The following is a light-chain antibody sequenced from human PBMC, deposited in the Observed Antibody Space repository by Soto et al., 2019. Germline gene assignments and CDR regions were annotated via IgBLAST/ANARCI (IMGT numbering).Light chain of an antibody. V-gene: IGKV3-15*01. J-gene: IGKJ4*01. Sequence: ELVMTQSPATLSVPPGERATLSCRASQIVSDNIAWYQQKPGPAPRLLFYGASTRATGIPARFSGSGSGTESSRTISSIGFENFTCYSCQQYYNGPTVAFGGETKV. CDR3: QQYYNGPTVA. CDR1: QIVSDN. CDR2: GAS.